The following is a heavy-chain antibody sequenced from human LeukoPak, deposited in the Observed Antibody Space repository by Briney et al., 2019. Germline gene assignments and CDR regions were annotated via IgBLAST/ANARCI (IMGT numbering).Heavy chain of an antibody. D-gene: IGHD3-22*01. CDR2: IYSGGST. CDR1: GFTFSDYY. CDR3: ARDSNYYDSSGYYGY. Sequence: GGSLRLSCAASGFTFSDYYMSWVRQAPGKGLEWVSVIYSGGSTYYADSVKGRFTISRDNSKNTLYLQMNSLRAEDTAVYYCARDSNYYDSSGYYGYWGQGTLVAVSS. J-gene: IGHJ4*02. V-gene: IGHV3-53*01.